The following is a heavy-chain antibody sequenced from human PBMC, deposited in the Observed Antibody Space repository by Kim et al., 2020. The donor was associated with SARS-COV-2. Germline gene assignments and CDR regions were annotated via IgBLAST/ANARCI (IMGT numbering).Heavy chain of an antibody. CDR1: GGSFSDFS. D-gene: IGHD3-3*01. V-gene: IGHV4-34*01. CDR2: INQSGST. J-gene: IGHJ6*03. Sequence: SETLSLTCAVFGGSFSDFSWTWIRQSSGKGLEWIGEINQSGSTNYNPSLKSRVTISLDTSRNQFSLKVTSVTAADMAIYYCARGRVGVVPSPVLGLGPFWKYHYMDVWGKGATVTVS. CDR3: ARGRVGVVPSPVLGLGPFWKYHYMDV.